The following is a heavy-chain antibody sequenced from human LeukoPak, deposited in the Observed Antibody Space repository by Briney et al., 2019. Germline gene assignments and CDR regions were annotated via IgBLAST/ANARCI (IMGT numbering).Heavy chain of an antibody. D-gene: IGHD3-22*01. CDR3: AKDPHGSDSSGYSYYFDY. J-gene: IGHJ4*02. CDR1: GFTFSSYG. CDR2: IRYDGSNK. Sequence: GGSLRLSCAASGFTFSSYGMHWVRQAPGKGLEWVAFIRYDGSNKYYADSVKGRFTISRDNSKNTLYLQMNSLRAEDTAVYYCAKDPHGSDSSGYSYYFDYWGQGTLVTVSS. V-gene: IGHV3-30*02.